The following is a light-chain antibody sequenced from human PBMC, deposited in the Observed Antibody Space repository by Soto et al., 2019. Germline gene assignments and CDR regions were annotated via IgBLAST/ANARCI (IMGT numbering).Light chain of an antibody. CDR1: SSNIGGNT. J-gene: IGLJ2*01. CDR2: SNN. CDR3: ATWDDSPDGPV. Sequence: QSVLTQPPSASGAPGQRVTISCSGSSSNIGGNTVNCYQQFPGTAPKLLIYSNNQRPSGVPDRFSGSKSGTSASRAISGRQSADAADYYCATWDDSPDGPVFGGGTKVTVL. V-gene: IGLV1-44*01.